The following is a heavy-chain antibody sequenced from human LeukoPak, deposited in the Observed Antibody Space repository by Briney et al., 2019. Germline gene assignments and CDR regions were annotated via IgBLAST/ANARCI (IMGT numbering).Heavy chain of an antibody. Sequence: GGSLRLSCAASGFTFSSYVMTWVRQAPGKGLEWVSIISGSGGSPYYADSVKGRFIISRDNSQNTLYLQMDSLRDDDTAIYYCAKAYSQWSTWFDPWGQGTLVTVSS. CDR2: ISGSGGSP. J-gene: IGHJ5*02. CDR1: GFTFSSYV. CDR3: AKAYSQWSTWFDP. D-gene: IGHD2-15*01. V-gene: IGHV3-23*01.